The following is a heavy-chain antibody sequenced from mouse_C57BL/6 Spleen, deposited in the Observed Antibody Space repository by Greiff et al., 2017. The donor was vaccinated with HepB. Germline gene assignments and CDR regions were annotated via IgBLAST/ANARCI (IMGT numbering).Heavy chain of an antibody. CDR1: GFNIKDYY. V-gene: IGHV14-1*01. Sequence: VQLKESGAELVRPGASVKLSCTASGFNIKDYYMHWVKQRPEQGLEWIGRIDPEDGDTEYAPKFQGKATMTADTSSNTAYLQLSSLTSEDTAVYYCTTKTTVVATDAMDYWGQGTSVTVSS. D-gene: IGHD1-1*01. CDR2: IDPEDGDT. CDR3: TTKTTVVATDAMDY. J-gene: IGHJ4*01.